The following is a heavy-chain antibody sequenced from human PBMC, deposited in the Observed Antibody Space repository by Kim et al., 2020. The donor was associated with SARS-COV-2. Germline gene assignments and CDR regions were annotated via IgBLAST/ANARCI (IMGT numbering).Heavy chain of an antibody. CDR2: IYYSGST. Sequence: SETLSLTCTVSGGSISSGGYYWSWIRQHPGKGLEWIGYIYYSGSTYYNPSLKSRVTISVDTSKNQFSLKLSSVTAADTAVYYCARASGRITMIVVVINAFDIWCQGTMVTVSS. D-gene: IGHD3-22*01. CDR3: ARASGRITMIVVVINAFDI. J-gene: IGHJ3*02. CDR1: GGSISSGGYY. V-gene: IGHV4-31*03.